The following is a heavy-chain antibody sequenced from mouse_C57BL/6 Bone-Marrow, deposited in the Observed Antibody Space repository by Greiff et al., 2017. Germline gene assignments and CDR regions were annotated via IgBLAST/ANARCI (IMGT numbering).Heavy chain of an antibody. CDR1: GYAFSSYW. V-gene: IGHV1-80*01. D-gene: IGHD1-1*01. Sequence: VKLVESGAELVKPGASVKISCKASGYAFSSYWMNWVKQRPGKGLEWIGQIYPGDGDTNYNGKFKGKATLTADKSSSTAYMQLSSLTSEDSAVYFCASGGYYGSSYTWYFDVWGTGTTVTVSS. J-gene: IGHJ1*03. CDR3: ASGGYYGSSYTWYFDV. CDR2: IYPGDGDT.